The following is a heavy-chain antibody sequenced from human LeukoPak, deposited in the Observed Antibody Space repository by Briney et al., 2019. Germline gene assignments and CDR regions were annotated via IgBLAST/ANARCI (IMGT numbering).Heavy chain of an antibody. CDR2: INWNGRSI. J-gene: IGHJ4*02. V-gene: IGHV3-20*04. CDR1: GFSFDDYG. Sequence: GGSLRLSCAASGFSFDDYGMPWVRQGPGKGLEWVCGINWNGRSIGYADSVKGRFTISRDNAKNSLYLQMNSVRAEDTAFYYCARVSSYYGSGAYYNVFDYWGQGTVVTVSS. CDR3: ARVSSYYGSGAYYNVFDY. D-gene: IGHD3-10*01.